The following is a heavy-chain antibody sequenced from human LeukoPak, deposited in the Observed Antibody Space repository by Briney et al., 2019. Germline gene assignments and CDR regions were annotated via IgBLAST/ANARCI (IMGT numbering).Heavy chain of an antibody. CDR1: GFTFSSYW. CDR2: INNDGSTT. D-gene: IGHD6-19*01. Sequence: GGSLRLSCAVSGFTFSSYWMHWVRQAPGXGLVWVSRINNDGSTTAYADSVKGRFTISRDNTKNTLYLQMNSLRAEDTAVYYCARTYSSFDYWGQGTLVTASS. V-gene: IGHV3-74*01. CDR3: ARTYSSFDY. J-gene: IGHJ4*02.